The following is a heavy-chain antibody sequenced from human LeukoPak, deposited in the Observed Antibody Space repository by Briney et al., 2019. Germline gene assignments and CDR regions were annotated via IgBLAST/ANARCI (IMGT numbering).Heavy chain of an antibody. Sequence: ASVKVSCKASGYTFTSNYIHRVRQAPGQGLEWMGMIYPRDGSTSYAQKFQGRVTVTRDTSTSTVHMELSGLRSEDTAVYYCARDQEGFDYWGQGTLLTVSS. V-gene: IGHV1-46*01. CDR1: GYTFTSNY. J-gene: IGHJ4*02. CDR2: IYPRDGST. CDR3: ARDQEGFDY.